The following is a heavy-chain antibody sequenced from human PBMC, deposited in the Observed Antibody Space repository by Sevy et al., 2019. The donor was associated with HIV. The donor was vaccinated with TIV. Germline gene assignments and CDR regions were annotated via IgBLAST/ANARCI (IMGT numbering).Heavy chain of an antibody. CDR3: TRDRGTVTTGYYMAV. Sequence: GGSLRLSCAASGFTFSSYWMHWVRQAPGKGLVWVSRIKSDGSSAIYADSVKGRFTISKDNAKNTLELQMNSLRAEDTAITYCTRDRGTVTTGYYMAVWGKETTVTV. CDR1: GFTFSSYW. J-gene: IGHJ6*03. CDR2: IKSDGSSA. D-gene: IGHD4-17*01. V-gene: IGHV3-74*01.